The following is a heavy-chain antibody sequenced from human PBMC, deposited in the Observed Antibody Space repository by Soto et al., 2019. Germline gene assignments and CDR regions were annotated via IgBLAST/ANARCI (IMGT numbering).Heavy chain of an antibody. CDR1: GDTFTSYG. CDR3: ARGAIAAAGTPDGYFQH. J-gene: IGHJ1*01. CDR2: ISADNGDT. Sequence: ASVKVSCKASGDTFTSYGITWVRQAPGQGLEWMGWISADNGDTNYAQKVQDRITMTTDTSTSTAYMEVRSLRSVDTAVYYCARGAIAAAGTPDGYFQHWGQGTLVTVSS. D-gene: IGHD6-13*01. V-gene: IGHV1-18*01.